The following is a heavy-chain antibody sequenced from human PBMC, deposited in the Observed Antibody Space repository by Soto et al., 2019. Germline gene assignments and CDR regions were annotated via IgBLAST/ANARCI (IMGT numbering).Heavy chain of an antibody. V-gene: IGHV2-5*02. Sequence: QITLKESGPTLVKPTQTLTLTCTFSGFSLSTNGVGVGWIRQPPGKALEWLALIYWDNDERYSPSLKSRLIITKDTSKNQVVLTMTNMDPVDTATYCCAHRRVGYGDPDYYFEYWGQGILVTVSS. CDR3: AHRRVGYGDPDYYFEY. J-gene: IGHJ4*02. CDR1: GFSLSTNGVG. D-gene: IGHD4-17*01. CDR2: IYWDNDE.